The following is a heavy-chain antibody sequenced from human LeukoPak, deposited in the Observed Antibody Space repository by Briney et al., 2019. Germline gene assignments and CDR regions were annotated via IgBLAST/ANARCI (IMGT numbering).Heavy chain of an antibody. CDR2: ISYDGSNK. CDR3: ARDRYGAGRFDY. Sequence: GSLRLSCAASGFTFSSYAMHWVRQAPGKGLEWVAVISYDGSNKYYADSVKGRFTISRDNSKNTLYLQMNSLRAEDTAVYYCARDRYGAGRFDYWGQGTLVTVSS. CDR1: GFTFSSYA. V-gene: IGHV3-30-3*01. D-gene: IGHD4-17*01. J-gene: IGHJ4*02.